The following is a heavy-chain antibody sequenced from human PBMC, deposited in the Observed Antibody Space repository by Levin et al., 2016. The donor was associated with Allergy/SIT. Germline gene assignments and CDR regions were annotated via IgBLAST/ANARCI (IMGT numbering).Heavy chain of an antibody. D-gene: IGHD3-16*01. CDR2: ISGSGGST. V-gene: IGHV3-23*01. Sequence: WIRQPPGKGLEWVSAISGSGGSTYYADSVKGRFTISRDNSKNTLYLQMNSLRAEDTAVYYCAIGGRGRVWEGPGPYDYWGQGTLVTVSS. J-gene: IGHJ4*02. CDR3: AIGGRGRVWEGPGPYDY.